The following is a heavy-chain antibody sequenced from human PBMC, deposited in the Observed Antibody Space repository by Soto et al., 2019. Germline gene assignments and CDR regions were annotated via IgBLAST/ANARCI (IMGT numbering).Heavy chain of an antibody. CDR3: ASPTLSSYSSSSGLGY. J-gene: IGHJ4*02. D-gene: IGHD6-6*01. CDR2: ITPFNGNT. CDR1: GYTFTYRY. V-gene: IGHV1-45*02. Sequence: GASVKVSCKASGYTFTYRYLHWVRQAPGQALEWMGWITPFNGNTNYAQKFQDRVTITRDRSMSTAYMELSSLRSEDTAMYYCASPTLSSYSSSSGLGYWGQGTLVTVSS.